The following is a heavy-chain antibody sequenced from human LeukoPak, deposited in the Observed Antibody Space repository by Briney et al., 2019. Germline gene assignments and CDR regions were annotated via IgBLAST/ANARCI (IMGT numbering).Heavy chain of an antibody. CDR3: ARHSVTDDY. CDR1: GYSISSGYY. D-gene: IGHD4-17*01. Sequence: SETLSLTCTVSGYSISSGYYWGWIRQPPGKGLEWIGSIYHSGSTYYNPSLKSRVTISVDTSKNQFSLKLSSVTAADTAVYYCARHSVTDDYWGQGTLVTVSS. J-gene: IGHJ4*02. CDR2: IYHSGST. V-gene: IGHV4-38-2*02.